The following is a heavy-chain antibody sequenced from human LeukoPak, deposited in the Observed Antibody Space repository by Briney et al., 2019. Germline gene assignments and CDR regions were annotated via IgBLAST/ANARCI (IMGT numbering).Heavy chain of an antibody. Sequence: GPSVKVSCKPSRYTPTGHYMHCVRHAPRPGLEWMGWINPNSGGTNYAQKFQGRVTMTRDTSISTAYMELSRLRSDDTAVYYCARSTGAAFGIWGQGTMVTVSS. J-gene: IGHJ3*02. D-gene: IGHD1-14*01. V-gene: IGHV1-2*02. CDR2: INPNSGGT. CDR3: ARSTGAAFGI. CDR1: RYTPTGHY.